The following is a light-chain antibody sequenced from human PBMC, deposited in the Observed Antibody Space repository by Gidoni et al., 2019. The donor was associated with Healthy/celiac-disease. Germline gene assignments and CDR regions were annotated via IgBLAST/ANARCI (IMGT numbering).Light chain of an antibody. J-gene: IGKJ1*01. CDR1: QSISSY. Sequence: IQMTQSPSSLSASVGDRVTITCPASQSISSYLNWYQQKPGKAPKLLIYAASSLQSGVPSRFSGSGSGTDFTLTISSLQPEDFATYYCQQSYSTPWTFGQGTKVEIK. V-gene: IGKV1-39*01. CDR3: QQSYSTPWT. CDR2: AAS.